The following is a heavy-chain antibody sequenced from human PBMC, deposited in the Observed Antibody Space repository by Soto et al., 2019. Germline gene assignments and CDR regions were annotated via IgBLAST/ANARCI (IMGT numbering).Heavy chain of an antibody. Sequence: LSQPLSLTCAISGDSVSDNNAAWNWIRQSPSRGLEWLGRTYYRSKWYNDYAVSVKSRITVNPDTSKNQFSLQLNSVTAEDTAVYYCASADFWRGYPYYYYCMDVWGQGTTVTVS. CDR2: TYYRSKWYN. CDR1: GDSVSDNNAA. V-gene: IGHV6-1*01. CDR3: ASADFWRGYPYYYYCMDV. D-gene: IGHD3-3*01. J-gene: IGHJ6*02.